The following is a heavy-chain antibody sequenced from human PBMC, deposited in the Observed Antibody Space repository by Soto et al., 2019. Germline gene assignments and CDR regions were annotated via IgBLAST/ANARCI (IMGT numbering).Heavy chain of an antibody. D-gene: IGHD2-15*01. J-gene: IGHJ3*02. CDR2: ISNRGDT. V-gene: IGHV3-66*01. CDR3: AREPRYCRGGSCSITGDAYDI. Sequence: EVHLVESGGGLVQPGESLRLSCTASGFIVSDTYVNWVRQASGKGLEWVSVISNRGDTHYADSVRGRFSLSRDISDNTLHLQMNTLRVEDTAVYYCAREPRYCRGGSCSITGDAYDIWGQGTMVTVSS. CDR1: GFIVSDTY.